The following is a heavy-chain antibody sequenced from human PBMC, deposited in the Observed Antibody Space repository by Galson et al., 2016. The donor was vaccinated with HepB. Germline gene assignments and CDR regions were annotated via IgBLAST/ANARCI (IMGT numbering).Heavy chain of an antibody. CDR2: ISYDGSNQ. V-gene: IGHV3-30*03. CDR1: GFSFSSYG. Sequence: SLRLSCAASGFSFSSYGMHWARQAPGKGLEWVALISYDGSNQYYADSVKGRFTISRDNSKNTLYLQMNSLRAEDTAVYYCARGAIRPGRGIPPDYWGQGTLVTVSS. J-gene: IGHJ4*02. D-gene: IGHD1-26*01. CDR3: ARGAIRPGRGIPPDY.